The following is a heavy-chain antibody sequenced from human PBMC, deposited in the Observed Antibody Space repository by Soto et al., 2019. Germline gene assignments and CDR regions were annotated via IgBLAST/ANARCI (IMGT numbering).Heavy chain of an antibody. CDR2: TYYRSKWYN. CDR1: GDSVSSNSAA. D-gene: IGHD5-18*01. J-gene: IGHJ6*02. CDR3: ARDEGGDTAMFKGRWTKLRYYYGMDV. Sequence: SQTLSLTCAISGDSVSSNSAAWNWIRQSPSRGLEWLGRTYYRSKWYNDYAVSVKSRITINPDTSKNQFSLQLNSVTPEDTAVYYCARDEGGDTAMFKGRWTKLRYYYGMDVWGQGTTVTVS. V-gene: IGHV6-1*01.